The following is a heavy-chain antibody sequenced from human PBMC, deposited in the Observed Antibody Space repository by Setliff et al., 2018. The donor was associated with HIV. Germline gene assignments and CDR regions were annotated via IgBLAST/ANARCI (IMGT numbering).Heavy chain of an antibody. Sequence: SETLSLTCTVSGGSISTYFWSWVRQTPGKGLEWIGYIYYTGSTSYNPSFRSRVTISVDTSKNQFSLVLDSVTAADTAVYYCARNSQKGIQPLLLASRGPGTLVTVSS. CDR2: IYYTGST. V-gene: IGHV4-59*01. J-gene: IGHJ4*02. D-gene: IGHD1-1*01. CDR1: GGSISTYF. CDR3: ARNSQKGIQPLLLAS.